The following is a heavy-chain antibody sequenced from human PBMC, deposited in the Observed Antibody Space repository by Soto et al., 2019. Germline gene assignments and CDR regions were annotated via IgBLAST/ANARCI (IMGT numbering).Heavy chain of an antibody. CDR2: FDPEDGET. Sequence: ASVKVSCKVSGYPVTELSMHWVRQAPGKGLEWMGGFDPEDGETIYAQKFQGRVTMTEDTSTDTAYMGLSSLRSEDTAVYYCATYCSSTSCYTGTHNWFDLWRQGTLVTVSS. J-gene: IGHJ5*02. D-gene: IGHD2-2*02. CDR3: ATYCSSTSCYTGTHNWFDL. CDR1: GYPVTELS. V-gene: IGHV1-24*01.